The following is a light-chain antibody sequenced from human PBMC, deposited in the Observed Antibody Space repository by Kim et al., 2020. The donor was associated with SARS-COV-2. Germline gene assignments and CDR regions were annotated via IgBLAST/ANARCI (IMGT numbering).Light chain of an antibody. V-gene: IGKV3-20*01. Sequence: PEERGTLSCRARQSVSNSRFAWYQQKPGQAPRLLIYDASSRATGITDRFSGSGSGTDFTLTISRLEPEDFAVYYCQQYGASSLTFGGGTKVDIK. J-gene: IGKJ4*01. CDR2: DAS. CDR3: QQYGASSLT. CDR1: QSVSNSR.